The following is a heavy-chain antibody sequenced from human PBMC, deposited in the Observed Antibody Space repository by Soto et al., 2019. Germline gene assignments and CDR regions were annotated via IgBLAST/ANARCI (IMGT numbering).Heavy chain of an antibody. CDR2: SWYDGKT. CDR1: GITLAAHG. J-gene: IGHJ6*02. CDR3: ARVRNNNDKRLDV. D-gene: IGHD2-8*01. V-gene: IGHV3-33*01. Sequence: QEQLVESGGGMVHPGTPLRLSCVTSGITLAAHGMHWVRQAPGKGLEWVALSWYDGKTFYGDSVKGRFTISRDTSTVFLVMRSLRHDDTAVYFCARVRNNNDKRLDVWGQGTTVIVS.